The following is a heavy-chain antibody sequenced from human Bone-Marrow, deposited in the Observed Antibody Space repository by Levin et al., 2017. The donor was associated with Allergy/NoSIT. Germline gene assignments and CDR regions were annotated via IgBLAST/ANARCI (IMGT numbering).Heavy chain of an antibody. CDR3: AAGWEVPGTSENWFDP. CDR2: VNHRGST. J-gene: IGHJ5*02. D-gene: IGHD1-26*01. V-gene: IGHV4-34*01. CDR1: GASFSSYY. Sequence: KASETLSLTCVLSGASFSSYYYNWIRQPPGKGLEWIGEVNHRGSTTYSPSLGSRVTISVDPSKNQFSLILKSVTAADTALYYCAAGWEVPGTSENWFDPWGQGTLVIVSS.